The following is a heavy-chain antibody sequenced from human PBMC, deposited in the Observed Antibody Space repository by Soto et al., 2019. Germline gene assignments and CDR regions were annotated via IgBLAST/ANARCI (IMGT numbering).Heavy chain of an antibody. J-gene: IGHJ6*02. CDR1: GGTFSSYA. Sequence: QVQLMQSGAEVKKPGSSVKVSCKASGGTFSSYAISWVRQAPGQGLEWMGGIIPIFGTANYAQKFQGRVTITADESTSTAYMELSSLRSEDTAVYYCARDEGYCTNGVCPPFWGYYYYYGMDVWGQGTTVTVSS. D-gene: IGHD2-8*01. CDR3: ARDEGYCTNGVCPPFWGYYYYYGMDV. V-gene: IGHV1-69*01. CDR2: IIPIFGTA.